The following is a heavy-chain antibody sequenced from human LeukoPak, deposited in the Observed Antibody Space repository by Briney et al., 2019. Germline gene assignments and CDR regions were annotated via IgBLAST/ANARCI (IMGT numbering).Heavy chain of an antibody. CDR3: ARLLGEDWFDP. J-gene: IGHJ5*02. V-gene: IGHV4-39*01. CDR2: IYYSGST. Sequence: SETLSLTCTVSGGSISSSLYYWGWIRQPPGKGLEWIGSIYYSGSTYYNPSLKSRVTISVDTSKNQFSLKLSSVTAADTAVYYCARLLGEDWFDPWGQGTLVTVSS. D-gene: IGHD3-16*01. CDR1: GGSISSSLYY.